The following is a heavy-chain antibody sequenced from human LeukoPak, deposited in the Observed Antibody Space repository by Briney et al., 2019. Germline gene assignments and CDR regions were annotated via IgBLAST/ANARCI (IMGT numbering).Heavy chain of an antibody. V-gene: IGHV3-48*02. CDR2: ISSSSSTI. CDR3: ARQSRTASYFDY. Sequence: GGSLRLSCTASGFTFGDYAMSWFRQAPGKGLEWVSYISSSSSTIYYADSVKGRFTISRDNAKNSLYLQMNSLRDEDTAVYYCARQSRTASYFDYWGQGTLVTVSS. D-gene: IGHD5-18*01. J-gene: IGHJ4*02. CDR1: GFTFGDYA.